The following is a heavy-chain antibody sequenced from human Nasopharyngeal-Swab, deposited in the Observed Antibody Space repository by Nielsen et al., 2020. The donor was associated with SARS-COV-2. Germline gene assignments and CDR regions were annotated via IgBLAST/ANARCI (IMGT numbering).Heavy chain of an antibody. CDR1: GFSLNIDW. V-gene: IGHV3-74*01. CDR2: IANDGSGA. J-gene: IGHJ3*02. CDR3: GTVFEI. D-gene: IGHD4-17*01. Sequence: SLKISCVASGFSLNIDWMYWVRQVPGKGLMWVARIANDGSGASYADSVRGRFTISRDDTKNTGYLQMNILIAEDTAVYYCGTVFEIWGRGTMVTVSS.